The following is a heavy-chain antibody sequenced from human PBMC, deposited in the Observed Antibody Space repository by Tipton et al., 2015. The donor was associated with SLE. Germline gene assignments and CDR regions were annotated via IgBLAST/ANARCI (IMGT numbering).Heavy chain of an antibody. V-gene: IGHV1-18*01. CDR2: ISPYNGNT. CDR1: GYTFSNYG. J-gene: IGHJ4*02. Sequence: QVQLVQSGGEVKKPGASVEVSCKASGYTFSNYGISWVRQAPGQGLEWMGWISPYNGNTNYAQKLQGRVALTTDTSTSTAYMELRSLRSDDTAVYYCARGDYYDGSGHYPGDYWGQGTLVTVSS. CDR3: ARGDYYDGSGHYPGDY. D-gene: IGHD3-22*01.